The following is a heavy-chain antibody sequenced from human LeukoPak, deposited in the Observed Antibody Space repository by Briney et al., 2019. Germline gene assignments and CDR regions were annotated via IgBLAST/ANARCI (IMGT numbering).Heavy chain of an antibody. D-gene: IGHD3-10*01. V-gene: IGHV4-59*01. CDR2: IQYNGHT. CDR3: ARGSSRLIDY. CDR1: GGSINSYY. Sequence: SETLSLTCTVSGGSINSYYWSWIRQPPGKGLEWIGYIQYNGHTNYNPSLKSRVSISVDTSKNQFSLRLSSVTAADTAVYYCARGSSRLIDYWGQGILVTVSS. J-gene: IGHJ4*02.